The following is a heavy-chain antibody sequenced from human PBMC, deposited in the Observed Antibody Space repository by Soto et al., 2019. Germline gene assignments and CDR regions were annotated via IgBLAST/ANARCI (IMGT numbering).Heavy chain of an antibody. J-gene: IGHJ4*02. CDR2: ISYDGSNK. CDR3: ARARDVLRYFDWLLPVDY. V-gene: IGHV3-30-3*01. CDR1: GFTFSSYA. D-gene: IGHD3-9*01. Sequence: QVQLVESGGGVVQPGRSLRLSCAASGFTFSSYAMHWVRQAPGKGLEWVAVISYDGSNKYYADSVKGRFTISRDNSKNTLYLQMNSLRAEDTAVYYCARARDVLRYFDWLLPVDYWGEGTLVTVAS.